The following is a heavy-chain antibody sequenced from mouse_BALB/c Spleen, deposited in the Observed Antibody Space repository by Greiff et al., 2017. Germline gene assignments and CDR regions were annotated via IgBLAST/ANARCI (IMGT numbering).Heavy chain of an antibody. CDR3: ARSYYGSSPFAY. CDR1: GYNFTSYW. Sequence: QVQLQQPGAELVKPGTSVKLSCKASGYNFTSYWINWVKLRPGQGLEWIGDIYPGSGSTNYNEKFKSKATLTVDTSSSTAYMQLSSLASEDSALYYCARSYYGSSPFAYWGQGTLVTVSA. J-gene: IGHJ3*01. V-gene: IGHV1-55*01. CDR2: IYPGSGST. D-gene: IGHD1-1*01.